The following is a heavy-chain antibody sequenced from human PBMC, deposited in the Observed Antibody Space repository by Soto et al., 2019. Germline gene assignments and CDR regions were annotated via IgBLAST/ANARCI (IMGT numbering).Heavy chain of an antibody. D-gene: IGHD6-19*01. J-gene: IGHJ4*02. CDR3: ARVSVAGPFDY. CDR1: GYTFTSYY. Sequence: GASVKVSCKASGYTFTSYYMHCVRQAPGQGLEWMGIINPSGGSTSYAQKFQGRVTMTRDTSTSTVYMELSSLRSEDTAVYYCARVSVAGPFDYWGQGTLVTLSS. CDR2: INPSGGST. V-gene: IGHV1-46*03.